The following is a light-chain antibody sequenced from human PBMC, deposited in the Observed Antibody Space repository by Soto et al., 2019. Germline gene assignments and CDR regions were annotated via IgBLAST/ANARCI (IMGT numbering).Light chain of an antibody. Sequence: QSVLTQPPSASGTPGQRVTISCSGSSSNIGGNTVNWYQHLPGAAPRLLIYDNNRRPSGVPDRFSGSKSGTSSSLAISGLQSPEDADYYCSTWEDSLEGGVVFGGGTKVTVL. CDR3: STWEDSLEGGVV. CDR2: DNN. J-gene: IGLJ3*02. V-gene: IGLV1-44*01. CDR1: SSNIGGNT.